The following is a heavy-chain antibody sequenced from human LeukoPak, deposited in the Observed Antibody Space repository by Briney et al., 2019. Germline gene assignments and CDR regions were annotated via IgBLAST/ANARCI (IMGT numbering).Heavy chain of an antibody. Sequence: GGSLRLSCAASGFTFSSYAMSWVRQAPGKGLEWVSAISGSGGNTYYADSVKGRFTISRDNAKNSLYLQMNSLRAEDTAVYYCARDQSSGSPLDYWGQGTLVTVSS. V-gene: IGHV3-23*01. J-gene: IGHJ4*02. CDR3: ARDQSSGSPLDY. CDR1: GFTFSSYA. CDR2: ISGSGGNT. D-gene: IGHD6-19*01.